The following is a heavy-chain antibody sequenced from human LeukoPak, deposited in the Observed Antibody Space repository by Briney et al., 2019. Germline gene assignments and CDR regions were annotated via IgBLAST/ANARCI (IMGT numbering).Heavy chain of an antibody. V-gene: IGHV3-48*03. Sequence: PGGSLRLSCAASGFAFSSYEVMWVRQAPGKGLEWISYINSRGTTIYYADSVKGRFTISRDNALNSLYLQMNSLRAEDTAIYYCARAGYTSSWFYFDYWGQGALVTVSS. CDR3: ARAGYTSSWFYFDY. CDR1: GFAFSSYE. D-gene: IGHD6-13*01. CDR2: INSRGTTI. J-gene: IGHJ4*02.